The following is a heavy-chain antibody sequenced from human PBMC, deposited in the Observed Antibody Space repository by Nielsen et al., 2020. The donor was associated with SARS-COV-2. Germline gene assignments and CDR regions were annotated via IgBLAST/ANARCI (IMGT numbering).Heavy chain of an antibody. CDR2: VTSNGITT. V-gene: IGHV3-64*04. CDR1: GFTFSSSA. CDR3: AILNGDFDY. Sequence: GESLKISCSASGFTFSSSAMNWVRQAPGKGLEYVGCVTSNGITTYYADSVKGRFTISRDNSKNTLYLQMNSLRAEDTAVYYCAILNGDFDYWGQGTLVTVSS. J-gene: IGHJ4*02. D-gene: IGHD3-10*01.